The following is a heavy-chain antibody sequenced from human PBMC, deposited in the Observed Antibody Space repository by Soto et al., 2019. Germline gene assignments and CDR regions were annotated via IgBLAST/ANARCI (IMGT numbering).Heavy chain of an antibody. CDR3: ARDASYDYVWGSYPYFDY. Sequence: ASVKVSCKASGCTFTSYAMHWVRQAPGQRLEWMGWINAGNGNTKYSQKFQGRVTITRDTSASTAYMELSSLRSEDTAVYYCARDASYDYVWGSYPYFDYWGQGTLVTVPQ. CDR1: GCTFTSYA. V-gene: IGHV1-3*01. D-gene: IGHD3-16*01. CDR2: INAGNGNT. J-gene: IGHJ4*02.